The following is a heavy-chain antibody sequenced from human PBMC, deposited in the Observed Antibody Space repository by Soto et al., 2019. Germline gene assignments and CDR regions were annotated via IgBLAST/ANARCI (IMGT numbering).Heavy chain of an antibody. J-gene: IGHJ6*03. D-gene: IGHD6-19*01. CDR2: IYYSGST. Sequence: SETLSLTCTVSGGSISSSSYYWGWIRQPPGKGLEWIGSIYYSGSTYYNPSLKSRVTISVDTSKNQFSLKLSSVTAADTAVYYCARPSTAGYYYYYMDVWGKGTTVTVSS. V-gene: IGHV4-39*01. CDR1: GGSISSSSYY. CDR3: ARPSTAGYYYYYMDV.